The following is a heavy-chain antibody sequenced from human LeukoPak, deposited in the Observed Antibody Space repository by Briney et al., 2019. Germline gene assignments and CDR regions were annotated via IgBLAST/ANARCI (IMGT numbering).Heavy chain of an antibody. CDR1: GGSISSYY. CDR3: ARYTLSYYLDY. Sequence: SETLSLTCTVSGGSISSYYLSWIRQPPGKGLEWIGYIYYSGSTNYNPSLKSRVTISVDTSKNQFSLKLSSVTAADTAVYYCARYTLSYYLDYWGQGTLVTVSS. V-gene: IGHV4-59*01. D-gene: IGHD2-15*01. CDR2: IYYSGST. J-gene: IGHJ4*02.